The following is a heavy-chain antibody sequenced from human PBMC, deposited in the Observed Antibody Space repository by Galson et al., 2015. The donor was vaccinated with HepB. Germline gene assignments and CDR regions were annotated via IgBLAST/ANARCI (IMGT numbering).Heavy chain of an antibody. J-gene: IGHJ6*02. D-gene: IGHD3-22*01. CDR1: GYTFTSYG. Sequence: SVKVSCKASGYTFTSYGISWVRQAPGQGLEWMGWISAYNGNTNYAQKLQGRVTMTTDTSTSTAYMELRSLRSDDTAVYYCASFVVGSYDSSGYSDYYYYYGMDVWGQGTTVTVSS. CDR3: ASFVVGSYDSSGYSDYYYYYGMDV. CDR2: ISAYNGNT. V-gene: IGHV1-18*01.